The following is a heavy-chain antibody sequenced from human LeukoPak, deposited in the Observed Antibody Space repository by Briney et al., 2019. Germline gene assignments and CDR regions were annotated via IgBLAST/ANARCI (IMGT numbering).Heavy chain of an antibody. D-gene: IGHD2-2*02. V-gene: IGHV1-8*01. J-gene: IGHJ5*02. CDR2: MNPNSGNT. Sequence: ASVKVSCKASGYTFTSYDINWVRQGTGQGLEWMGWMNPNSGNTGYAQKFQGRVTMTRNTSISTAYMELSSLRSEDTAVYYCARRTLGYCSSTRCYKYNWFDPWAREPWSPSPQ. CDR3: ARRTLGYCSSTRCYKYNWFDP. CDR1: GYTFTSYD.